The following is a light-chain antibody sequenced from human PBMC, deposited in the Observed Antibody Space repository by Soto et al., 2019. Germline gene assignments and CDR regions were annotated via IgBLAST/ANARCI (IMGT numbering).Light chain of an antibody. J-gene: IGKJ5*01. Sequence: EIVMTQSPATLSVSPGETATLSCRASQSVAGNLAWYQQKPGQPPRLLIYGVSTRATGVPARFSGSGSETDFSLTISSLQIEDFAFYYCQQSNNWPPITFGQGTRLEIK. CDR1: QSVAGN. V-gene: IGKV3-15*01. CDR2: GVS. CDR3: QQSNNWPPIT.